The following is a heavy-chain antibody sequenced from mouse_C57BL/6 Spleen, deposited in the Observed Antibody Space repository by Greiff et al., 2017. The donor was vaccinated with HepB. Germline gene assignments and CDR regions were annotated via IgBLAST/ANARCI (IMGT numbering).Heavy chain of an antibody. CDR2: IDPETGGT. CDR1: GYTFTDYE. CDR3: TREGYGSSFSY. D-gene: IGHD1-1*01. Sequence: VQLQQSGAELVRPGASVTLSCKASGYTFTDYEMHWVKQTPVHGLEWIGAIDPETGGTAYNQKFKGKAILTADKSSSTAYMELRSLTSEDSAVYYCTREGYGSSFSYWGQGTTLTVSS. J-gene: IGHJ2*01. V-gene: IGHV1-15*01.